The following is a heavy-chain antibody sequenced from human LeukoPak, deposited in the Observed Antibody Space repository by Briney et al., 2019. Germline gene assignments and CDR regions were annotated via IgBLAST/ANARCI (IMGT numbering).Heavy chain of an antibody. V-gene: IGHV1-2*02. CDR2: INPNSGGT. J-gene: IGHJ4*02. CDR3: ARTLLSWWELLRRGPPTYYFDY. CDR1: GYTFTGYY. Sequence: ASVKVSCKTSGYTFTGYYMHWVRQAPGQGLEWMGWINPNSGGTNYAQKFQGRVTMTRDTSISTAYMELSRLRSDDTAVYYCARTLLSWWELLRRGPPTYYFDYWGQGTLVTVSS. D-gene: IGHD1-26*01.